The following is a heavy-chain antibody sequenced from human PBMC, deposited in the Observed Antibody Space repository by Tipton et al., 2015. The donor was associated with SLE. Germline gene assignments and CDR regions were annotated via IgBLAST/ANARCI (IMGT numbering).Heavy chain of an antibody. D-gene: IGHD4-11*01. V-gene: IGHV4-39*07. CDR3: ARLIGHSTYEFWFDP. CDR1: GDSISSGTFF. J-gene: IGHJ5*02. CDR2: VHSSGNT. Sequence: TLSLTCTVSGDSISSGTFFWGWVRQSPAKGLAWIGSVHSSGNTYYNPSLTSRVTISVDPSKNQFSLTLKSVTAADTAVYYCARLIGHSTYEFWFDPWGQGTLVTVSS.